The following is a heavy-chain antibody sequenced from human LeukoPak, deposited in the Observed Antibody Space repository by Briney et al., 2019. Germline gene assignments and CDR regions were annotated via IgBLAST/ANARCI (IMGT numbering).Heavy chain of an antibody. CDR2: IYPDDPDT. J-gene: IGHJ4*02. V-gene: IGHV5-51*01. CDR3: ARLDSFRRLRYSPPLDY. CDR1: GYSFTSYW. D-gene: IGHD3-9*01. Sequence: GESLKISCKASGYSFTSYWIGWVRQMPGKGLEWMGIIYPDDPDTRYSPSFQGQVTISADKSISSAYLQWSSLKASDTAMYYCARLDSFRRLRYSPPLDYWGQGTLVTVSS.